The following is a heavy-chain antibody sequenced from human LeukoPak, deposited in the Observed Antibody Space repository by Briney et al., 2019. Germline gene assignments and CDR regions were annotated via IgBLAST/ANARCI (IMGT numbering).Heavy chain of an antibody. D-gene: IGHD4-23*01. Sequence: SSETLSLTCTVSGGSISGYYWSWIRQPPGKGLEWIGYIYYSGSTNYNPSLKSRVTISVDTSKNQFSLKLSSVTAADTAVYYCARGGYYGGNSYYFDYWGQGTLVTVSS. CDR1: GGSISGYY. J-gene: IGHJ4*02. CDR2: IYYSGST. CDR3: ARGGYYGGNSYYFDY. V-gene: IGHV4-59*01.